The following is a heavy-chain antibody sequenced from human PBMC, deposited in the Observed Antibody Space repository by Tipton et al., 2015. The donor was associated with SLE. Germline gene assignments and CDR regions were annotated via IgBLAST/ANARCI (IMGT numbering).Heavy chain of an antibody. D-gene: IGHD6-13*01. CDR2: IYHSGST. Sequence: TLSLTCAVSGYSISSGYYWGWIRQPPGKGLEWIGSIYHSGSTYYNPSLKSRVTISVDTSKNQFSLKLSSVTAADTAVYYCARDRLPGIADYWGQGTLVTVSS. J-gene: IGHJ4*02. V-gene: IGHV4-38-2*02. CDR1: GYSISSGYY. CDR3: ARDRLPGIADY.